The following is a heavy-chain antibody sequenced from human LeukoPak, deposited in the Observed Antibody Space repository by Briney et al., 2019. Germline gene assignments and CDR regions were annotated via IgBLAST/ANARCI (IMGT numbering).Heavy chain of an antibody. D-gene: IGHD4-11*01. CDR1: GYTFISYV. V-gene: IGHV1-18*01. CDR2: ISAYNGNT. CDR3: ARDGHSNYYNYYYYMDV. J-gene: IGHJ6*03. Sequence: ASVKVSCKASGYTFISYVISWVRQAPGQGLEWMGWISAYNGNTNYAQKFQGRVTMTTDTSTSTAYMELRSLRSDDTAVYYCARDGHSNYYNYYYYMDVWGKGTTVTVFS.